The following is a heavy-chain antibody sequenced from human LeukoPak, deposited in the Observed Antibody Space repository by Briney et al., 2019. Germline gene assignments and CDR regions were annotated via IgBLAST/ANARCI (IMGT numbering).Heavy chain of an antibody. CDR2: ISSSSSYI. CDR1: GFTFSSYS. J-gene: IGHJ5*02. V-gene: IGHV3-21*01. Sequence: GGSLRLSCAASGFTFSSYSMNWVRQAPGKGLEWVSSISSSSSYIYSADSLKGRFTISRDNAKNSLYLQMSTLRAEDTAVYYCARGQLWQTGWFDPWGQGTLVTVSS. D-gene: IGHD5-18*01. CDR3: ARGQLWQTGWFDP.